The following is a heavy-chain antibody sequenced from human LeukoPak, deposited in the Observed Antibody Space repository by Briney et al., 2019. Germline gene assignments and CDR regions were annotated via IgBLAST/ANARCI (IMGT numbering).Heavy chain of an antibody. J-gene: IGHJ6*03. V-gene: IGHV3-74*01. D-gene: IGHD5-24*01. CDR3: ARGTWATLYYYYMDV. Sequence: PGVSLRLSCAASGFTFSSYWMHWVRQAPGKGLVWVSRINSDGSSTSYADSVKGRFTISRDNAKNTLYLQMNSLRAEDTAVYYCARGTWATLYYYYMDVWGKGTTVTVSS. CDR1: GFTFSSYW. CDR2: INSDGSST.